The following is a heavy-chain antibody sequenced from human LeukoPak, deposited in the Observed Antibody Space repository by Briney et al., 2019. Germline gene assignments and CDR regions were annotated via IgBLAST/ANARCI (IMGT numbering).Heavy chain of an antibody. CDR3: ARDSNTDWYFDL. CDR2: INNDGRST. Sequence: GVSLRLSCAASGFTFSSHWVHWVRQAPGKGLVWVSHINNDGRSTRYADSVKGRFTISRDNAKNTVYLQMNSLRAEDTAVYYCARDSNTDWYFDLWGRGTLVTVSS. V-gene: IGHV3-74*01. CDR1: GFTFSSHW. D-gene: IGHD2-8*02. J-gene: IGHJ2*01.